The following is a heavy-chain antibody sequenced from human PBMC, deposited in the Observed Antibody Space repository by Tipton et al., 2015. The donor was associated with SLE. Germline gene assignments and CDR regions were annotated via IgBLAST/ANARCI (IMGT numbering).Heavy chain of an antibody. J-gene: IGHJ3*02. D-gene: IGHD3-22*01. Sequence: SLRLSCAASGFTVSSSYMSWVRQAPGKGLEWVSVISGSGDSTYYADSVKGRFTISRDNSKNTLYLQMNSLRAEDTAVYYCAKVGYYYDSSGSTAAFDIWGQGTMVTVSS. V-gene: IGHV3-23*01. CDR1: GFTVSSSY. CDR3: AKVGYYYDSSGSTAAFDI. CDR2: ISGSGDST.